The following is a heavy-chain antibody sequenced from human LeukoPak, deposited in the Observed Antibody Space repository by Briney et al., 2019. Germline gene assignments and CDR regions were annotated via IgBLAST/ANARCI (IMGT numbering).Heavy chain of an antibody. CDR2: INGDGSST. CDR1: GFTFSSYW. V-gene: IGHV3-74*01. J-gene: IGHJ6*04. D-gene: IGHD3-10*01. CDR3: ARARGMVRCMDV. Sequence: QPGGSLRLSCAASGFTFSSYWMHWVRQAPGKGLVWVSRINGDGSSTSYADSVKGRFTISRDNAKNTLYLQMNSLRAEDTAVYYCARARGMVRCMDVWGKGTTVTVSS.